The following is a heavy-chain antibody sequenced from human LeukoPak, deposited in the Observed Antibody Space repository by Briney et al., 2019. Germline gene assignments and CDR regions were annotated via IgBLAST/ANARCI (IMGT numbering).Heavy chain of an antibody. D-gene: IGHD2-8*01. CDR1: GYIFTSYS. Sequence: GASVKVSCKASGYIFTSYSISWVRQAPGQGLEWMGWISTNKGNTNYAQRLQGRVTMTTDTSTSTAYMELRSLRSDDTAIYYCVRDIQWRFDPWGQGTLVTVSS. V-gene: IGHV1-18*01. CDR2: ISTNKGNT. CDR3: VRDIQWRFDP. J-gene: IGHJ5*02.